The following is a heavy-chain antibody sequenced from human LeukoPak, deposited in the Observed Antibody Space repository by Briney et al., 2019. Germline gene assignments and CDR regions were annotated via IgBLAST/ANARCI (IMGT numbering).Heavy chain of an antibody. D-gene: IGHD3-3*01. CDR3: ARGAMGITIFGVVKYYFDY. CDR2: IYYSGST. V-gene: IGHV4-59*01. J-gene: IGHJ4*02. Sequence: SETLSLTCTVSGGSISNYYWSWIRQPPGKELEWIGYIYYSGSTNYNPSLKSRVTISVDTSKNQFSLKLSSVTAADTAAYYCARGAMGITIFGVVKYYFDYWGQGTLVTVSS. CDR1: GGSISNYY.